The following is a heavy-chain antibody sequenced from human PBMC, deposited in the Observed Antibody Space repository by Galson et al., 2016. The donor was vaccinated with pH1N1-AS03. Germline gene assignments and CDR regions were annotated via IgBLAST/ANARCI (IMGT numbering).Heavy chain of an antibody. V-gene: IGHV1-3*01. CDR2: INPVNGNT. Sequence: PVKVSCKASGYSFTRYAVHWVRQAPGQRLEWMGWINPVNGNTKYSQKFQGRVTITRDTSATTVYMELSSLRSEDTAVYYCARDLSRLGDYGYWGQGTLVTVSS. J-gene: IGHJ4*02. CDR1: GYSFTRYA. D-gene: IGHD3-16*01. CDR3: ARDLSRLGDYGY.